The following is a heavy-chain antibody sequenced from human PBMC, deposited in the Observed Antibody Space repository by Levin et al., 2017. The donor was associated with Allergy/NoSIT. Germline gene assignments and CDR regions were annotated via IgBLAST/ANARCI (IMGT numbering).Heavy chain of an antibody. CDR2: IYYSGST. J-gene: IGHJ5*02. CDR3: ARRKAPSLLYPLVRWFDP. Sequence: SETLSLTCTVSGGSISSSSYYWGWIRQPPGKGLEWIGSIYYSGSTYYNPSLKSRVTISVDTSKNQFSLKLSSVTAADTAAYYCARRKAPSLLYPLVRWFDPWGQGTLVTVSS. V-gene: IGHV4-39*01. D-gene: IGHD2-2*02. CDR1: GGSISSSSYY.